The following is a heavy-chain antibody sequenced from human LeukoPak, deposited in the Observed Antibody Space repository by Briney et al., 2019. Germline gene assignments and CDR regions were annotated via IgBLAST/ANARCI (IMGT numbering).Heavy chain of an antibody. J-gene: IGHJ4*02. Sequence: GGSLRLSCAASGFTFSSYWMSWVRQAPGKGLEWVANIKQDGSEKYYVDSVKGRFTISRDNAKNSLYLQMNSLRAEDTAVYYCAKDTLRYFDWLYAFDYWGQGTLVTVSS. CDR2: IKQDGSEK. D-gene: IGHD3-9*01. V-gene: IGHV3-7*01. CDR3: AKDTLRYFDWLYAFDY. CDR1: GFTFSSYW.